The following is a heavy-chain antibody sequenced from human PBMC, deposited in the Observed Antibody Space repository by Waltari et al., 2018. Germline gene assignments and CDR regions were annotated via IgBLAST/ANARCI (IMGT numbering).Heavy chain of an antibody. CDR2: MNPNSGNT. CDR1: GYTFTSYD. CDR3: ARVSGGGIAAAANFDY. Sequence: QVQLVQSGAEVKKPGASVKVSCKASGYTFTSYDINWVRQATGQGLEWMGWMNPNSGNTGYAQKFQGRVTITRNTSISTAYMELSSLRSEDTAVYYCARVSGGGIAAAANFDYWGQGTLVTVSS. J-gene: IGHJ4*02. D-gene: IGHD6-13*01. V-gene: IGHV1-8*03.